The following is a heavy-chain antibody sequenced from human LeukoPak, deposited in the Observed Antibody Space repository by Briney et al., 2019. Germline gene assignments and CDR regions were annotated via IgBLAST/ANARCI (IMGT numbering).Heavy chain of an antibody. Sequence: PAETLSLTYAVYGGSLSGYYWSWIRQPPGNGLEWLGEINNSGSTNYIPSLKSPVTISVDTSKSQFSLKLSSVTAADTAVYYCARGLDKQWLARGHYYYYMDVWGKGTTVTVSS. CDR3: ARGLDKQWLARGHYYYYMDV. CDR1: GGSLSGYY. D-gene: IGHD6-19*01. J-gene: IGHJ6*03. CDR2: INNSGST. V-gene: IGHV4-34*01.